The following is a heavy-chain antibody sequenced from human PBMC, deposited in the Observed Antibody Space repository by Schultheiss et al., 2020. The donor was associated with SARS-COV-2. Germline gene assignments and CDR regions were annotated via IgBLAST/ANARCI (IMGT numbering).Heavy chain of an antibody. V-gene: IGHV4-59*01. J-gene: IGHJ6*03. D-gene: IGHD3-3*01. CDR1: GGSISSYY. CDR2: IYYSGST. CDR3: ASPPRITIFGVLYYYMDV. Sequence: SETLSLTCAVSGGSISSYYWSWIRQPPGKGLEWIGYIYYSGSTNYNPSLKSRVTISVDTSKNQFSLKLSSVTAADTAVYYCASPPRITIFGVLYYYMDVWGKGTTVTVSS.